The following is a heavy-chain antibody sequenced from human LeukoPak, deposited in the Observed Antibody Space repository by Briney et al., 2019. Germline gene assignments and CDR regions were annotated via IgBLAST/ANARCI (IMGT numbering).Heavy chain of an antibody. CDR2: ITASGAST. V-gene: IGHV3-23*01. J-gene: IGHJ4*02. CDR3: AKRSAESSGYFDY. D-gene: IGHD6-19*01. CDR1: GLTFMKYS. Sequence: GGSLRLSCAASGLTFMKYSMTWVGQAPGKGLEGVAAITASGASTDYADSVKGRFTIARDNSKNTLYLQMNSLRAEDTAIYYCAKRSAESSGYFDYWGQGTLVTVSS.